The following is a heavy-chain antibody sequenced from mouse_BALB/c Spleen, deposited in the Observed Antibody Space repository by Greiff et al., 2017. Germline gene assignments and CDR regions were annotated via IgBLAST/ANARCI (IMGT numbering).Heavy chain of an antibody. Sequence: EVKLMESGGGLVKPGGSLKLSCAASGFTFSSYAMSWVRQSPEKRLEWVAEISSGGSYTYYPDTVTGRFTISRDNAKNTLYLEMSSLRSEDTAMYYCARVETARATDYAMDYWGQGTSVTVSS. CDR1: GFTFSSYA. V-gene: IGHV5-9-4*01. CDR3: ARVETARATDYAMDY. J-gene: IGHJ4*01. D-gene: IGHD3-2*01. CDR2: ISSGGSYT.